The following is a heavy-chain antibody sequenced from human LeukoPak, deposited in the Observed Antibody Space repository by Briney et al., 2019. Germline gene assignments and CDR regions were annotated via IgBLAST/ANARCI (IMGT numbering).Heavy chain of an antibody. J-gene: IGHJ4*02. Sequence: AASVKASCKTSGDTFSSYGISWVRQAPGQGPEWMGRIIPIVGSTNYAEKLQGRVTITADKSTSTVYMELSSLRSEDTAVYYCARHYGGLDDYWGQGTLIIVSS. CDR3: ARHYGGLDDY. CDR2: IIPIVGST. V-gene: IGHV1-69*04. D-gene: IGHD4-23*01. CDR1: GDTFSSYG.